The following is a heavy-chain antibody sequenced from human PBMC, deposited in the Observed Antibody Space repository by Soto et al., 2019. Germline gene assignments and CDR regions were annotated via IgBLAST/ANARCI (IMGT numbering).Heavy chain of an antibody. CDR2: INPSGGST. CDR1: GYAFTIYY. J-gene: IGHJ6*02. V-gene: IGHV1-46*01. CDR3: AREASRVVYSYFGMDV. Sequence: ASVNVYCKAAGYAFTIYYMHWVRQAPGQGLEWMGIINPSGGSTSYAQKFQGSVTMTTDTSTSTAYMELRSLTSDDTAVYYCAREASRVVYSYFGMDVWGQGTTVTVSS.